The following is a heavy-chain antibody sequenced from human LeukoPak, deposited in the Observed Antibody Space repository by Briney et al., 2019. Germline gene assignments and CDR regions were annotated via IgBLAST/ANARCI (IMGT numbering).Heavy chain of an antibody. D-gene: IGHD3-22*01. J-gene: IGHJ5*02. CDR3: ARVTMIVVVNWFDP. CDR2: INHSGST. Sequence: PSETLSLTCAVYGVSFSGYYWGWIRQPPGKGLEWIGEINHSGSTNYNPSLKSRVTISVDTSKNQFSLKLISVTAADTAVYYCARVTMIVVVNWFDPWGQGTLVTVSS. CDR1: GVSFSGYY. V-gene: IGHV4-34*01.